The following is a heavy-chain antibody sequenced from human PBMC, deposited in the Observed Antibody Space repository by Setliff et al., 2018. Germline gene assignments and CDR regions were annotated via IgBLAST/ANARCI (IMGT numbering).Heavy chain of an antibody. J-gene: IGHJ4*02. CDR1: GGSISSGNYY. Sequence: SETLSLTCRVSGGSISSGNYYWGLIRQPPGKGLEWVATIYYSGSTYSNPSLKSRLIISVDAPDNQFSVKLSSVTAADTAVYYCARGRSGDFDYWGQGTLVTVSS. D-gene: IGHD3-3*01. CDR3: ARGRSGDFDY. V-gene: IGHV4-39*01. CDR2: IYYSGST.